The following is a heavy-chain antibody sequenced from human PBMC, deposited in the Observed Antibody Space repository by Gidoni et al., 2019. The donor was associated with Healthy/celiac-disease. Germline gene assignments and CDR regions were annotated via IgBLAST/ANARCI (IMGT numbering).Heavy chain of an antibody. V-gene: IGHV3-30*02. CDR2: IRYDRSNK. CDR3: AKDVYYDFWSGFRTFPYGMDV. CDR1: GFTCSSYG. J-gene: IGHJ6*02. D-gene: IGHD3-3*01. Sequence: QVQLVESGGGVVQPGGSLRLSCAASGFTCSSYGMHWVRQAPGKGLEWVAFIRYDRSNKYYADSVKGRFTISRDNSKNTLYLQMNSLRAEDTAVYYCAKDVYYDFWSGFRTFPYGMDVWGQGTTVTVSS.